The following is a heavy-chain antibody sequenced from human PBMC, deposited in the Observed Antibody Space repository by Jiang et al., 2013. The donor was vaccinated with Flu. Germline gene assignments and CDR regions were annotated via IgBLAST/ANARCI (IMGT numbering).Heavy chain of an antibody. D-gene: IGHD2-8*02. CDR3: ARGRGLGTESWPRNWFDL. CDR2: ISAYNGNT. J-gene: IGHJ5*02. CDR1: GYSFNTYG. V-gene: IGHV1-18*01. Sequence: GAEVKKPGASVRVSCTASGYSFNTYGISWLRQAPGQGLEWMGWISAYNGNTKYGQRVQDRITITTDTSTNTAYMDLRSLTFDDTAVYFCARGRGLGTESWPRNWFDLWAREPWSPSPQ.